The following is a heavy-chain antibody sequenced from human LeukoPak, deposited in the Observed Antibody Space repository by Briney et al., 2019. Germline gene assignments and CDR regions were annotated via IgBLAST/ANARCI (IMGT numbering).Heavy chain of an antibody. CDR2: INPNSGGT. CDR3: AREAGDYYYGMDV. D-gene: IGHD6-25*01. V-gene: IGHV1-2*02. J-gene: IGHJ6*02. Sequence: GASVKVSCKASGYTFTGYYMHWVRQAPGQGLAWMGWINPNSGGTNYAQKFQGRVTMTRDTSISTAYMELSRLRSDDTAVYYCAREAGDYYYGMDVWGQGTTVTVSS. CDR1: GYTFTGYY.